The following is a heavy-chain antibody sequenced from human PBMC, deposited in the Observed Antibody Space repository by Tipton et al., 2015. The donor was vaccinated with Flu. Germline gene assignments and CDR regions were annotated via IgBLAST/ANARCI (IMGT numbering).Heavy chain of an antibody. CDR3: ARQGQQLVRVLWFDY. CDR2: IYYSGST. CDR1: GGSISSSSYY. J-gene: IGHJ4*02. Sequence: TLSLTCTVSGGSISSSSYYWGWIRQPPGKGLEWIGSIYYSGSTYYNPSLKSRVTISVDTSKNLFSLKLSSVTAADTAVYYCARQGQQLVRVLWFDYWGQGTLVTVSS. D-gene: IGHD6-13*01. V-gene: IGHV4-39*01.